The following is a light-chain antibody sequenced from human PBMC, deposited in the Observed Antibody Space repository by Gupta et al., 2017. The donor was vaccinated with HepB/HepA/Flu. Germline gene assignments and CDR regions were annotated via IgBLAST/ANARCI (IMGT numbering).Light chain of an antibody. CDR2: KDK. J-gene: IGLJ2*01. CDR3: QAWDKYSVI. CDR1: NIGFKN. V-gene: IGLV3-9*01. Sequence: SYEMTPPVSVSVAVGQTATITCGGDNIGFKNVHWYQQRPGQAPVLVIYKDKNRPSGIPERFSGSNSGNTATLTISGAQAGDEADYYCQAWDKYSVIFGGGTKLTVL.